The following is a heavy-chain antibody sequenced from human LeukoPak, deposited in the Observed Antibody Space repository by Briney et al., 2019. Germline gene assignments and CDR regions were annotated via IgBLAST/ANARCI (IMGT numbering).Heavy chain of an antibody. V-gene: IGHV3-30*02. Sequence: GGSLRLSCVTSGFIFSSYGMHWVRQAPGKGLEWVAFTQSDGSDKYYVGSVKGRFTISRDNSKNTLYLQMNSLRAEDTAVYYCTNRGVGYYYMDVWGKGTTVTVSS. CDR1: GFIFSSYG. J-gene: IGHJ6*03. CDR2: TQSDGSDK. D-gene: IGHD2-15*01. CDR3: TNRGVGYYYMDV.